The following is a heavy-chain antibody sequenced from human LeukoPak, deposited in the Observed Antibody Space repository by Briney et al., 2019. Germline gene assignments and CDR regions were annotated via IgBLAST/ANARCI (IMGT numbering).Heavy chain of an antibody. CDR1: GYTFTSNY. D-gene: IGHD3-10*01. V-gene: IGHV1-69*13. CDR2: IIPIFGTA. Sequence: SVKVSCKAFGYTFTSNYMHWVRQAPGQGLEWMGGIIPIFGTANYAQKFQGRVTITADESTSTAYMELSSLRSEDTAVYYCAKGELLHNWFDPWGQGTLVTVSS. J-gene: IGHJ5*02. CDR3: AKGELLHNWFDP.